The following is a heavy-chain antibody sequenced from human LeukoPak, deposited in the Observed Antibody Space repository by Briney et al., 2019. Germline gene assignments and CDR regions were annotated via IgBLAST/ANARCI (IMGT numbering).Heavy chain of an antibody. D-gene: IGHD2-21*01. Sequence: ASVKVSCKASGYTFTSYYMHWVRQAPGQGLEWMGIINPSGGSTSYAQKSQARATTTSDTSTSTAYMALSSRRSEATAVYYRARVGIDDYWGQGTLVTASS. CDR2: INPSGGST. V-gene: IGHV1-46*01. CDR3: ARVGIDDY. J-gene: IGHJ4*02. CDR1: GYTFTSYY.